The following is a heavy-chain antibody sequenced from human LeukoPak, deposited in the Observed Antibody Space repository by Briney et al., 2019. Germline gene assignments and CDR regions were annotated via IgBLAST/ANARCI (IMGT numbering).Heavy chain of an antibody. CDR2: IYTSGST. V-gene: IGHV4-4*07. J-gene: IGHJ3*02. CDR1: GGSISSYY. Sequence: SETLSLTCTVSGGSISSYYWSWIRQPAGKGLEWIGRIYTSGSTNYNPSLKSRVTMSVDPSKNQFSLKLSSVTAADTAVYYCARDPVVVTPHAFDIWGQGTMVTVSS. D-gene: IGHD4-23*01. CDR3: ARDPVVVTPHAFDI.